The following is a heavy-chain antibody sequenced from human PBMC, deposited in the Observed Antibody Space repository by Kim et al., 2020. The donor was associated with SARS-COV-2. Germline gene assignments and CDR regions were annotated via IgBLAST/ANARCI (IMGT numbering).Heavy chain of an antibody. CDR1: GYTFTSYG. CDR2: ISAYNGNT. CDR3: AVHAPVGYYGSGSYYGYYGMDV. J-gene: IGHJ6*02. Sequence: ASVKVSCKASGYTFTSYGISWVRQAPGQGLEWMGWISAYNGNTNYAQKLQGRVTMTTDTSTSTAYMELRSLRSDDTAVYYCAVHAPVGYYGSGSYYGYYGMDVWGQGTTVTVSS. V-gene: IGHV1-18*04. D-gene: IGHD3-10*01.